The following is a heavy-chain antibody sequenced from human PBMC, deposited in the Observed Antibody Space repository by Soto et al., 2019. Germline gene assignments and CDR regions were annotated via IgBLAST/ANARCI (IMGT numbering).Heavy chain of an antibody. CDR2: IYPGDSDT. J-gene: IGHJ4*02. Sequence: SLKISCKGSGYSFTSYWIGWVRQMPGKGLEWMGIIYPGDSDTRYSPSFQGQVTFSADKSIGTAYLQWSSLKASDTAMYYCATGGYCSSTSCYNFFDYWGQGTPVTVSS. CDR3: ATGGYCSSTSCYNFFDY. V-gene: IGHV5-51*01. D-gene: IGHD2-2*02. CDR1: GYSFTSYW.